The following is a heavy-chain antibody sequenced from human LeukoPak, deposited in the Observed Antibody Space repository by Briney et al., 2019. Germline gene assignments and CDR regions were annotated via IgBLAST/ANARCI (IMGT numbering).Heavy chain of an antibody. CDR2: INPNSGGT. CDR3: ARVTGSGSYYKRLDY. Sequence: ASVKVSCKASGYTFTGYYMHWVRQAPGQGLEWMGWINPNSGGTNYAQKFQGRVTMTRDTSISTAYMELSRLRSDDTAVYYCARVTGSGSYYKRLDYWGQGTLVTVSS. J-gene: IGHJ4*02. V-gene: IGHV1-2*02. CDR1: GYTFTGYY. D-gene: IGHD3-10*01.